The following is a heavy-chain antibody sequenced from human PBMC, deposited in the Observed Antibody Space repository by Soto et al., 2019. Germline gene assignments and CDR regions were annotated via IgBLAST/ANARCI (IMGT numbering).Heavy chain of an antibody. D-gene: IGHD2-8*01. Sequence: QGQLVQSGPEVKKPGASVKVSCKASGYTFSRYGISWVRQAPVQGLEWMGWVSGYNGDTKYAQKVQGRVTMTIDTSTSTAYMELRSLTSDDTAKYYCAKNGQPPYYYYGMDVWGQGTTVTVSS. CDR3: AKNGQPPYYYYGMDV. J-gene: IGHJ6*02. V-gene: IGHV1-18*01. CDR1: GYTFSRYG. CDR2: VSGYNGDT.